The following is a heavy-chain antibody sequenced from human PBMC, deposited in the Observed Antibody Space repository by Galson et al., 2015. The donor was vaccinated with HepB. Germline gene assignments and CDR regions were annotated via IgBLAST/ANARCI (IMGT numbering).Heavy chain of an antibody. J-gene: IGHJ6*02. V-gene: IGHV1-58*02. CDR2: IVVGSGNT. CDR1: GFTFTSSA. CDR3: AADRDSSSTPYYYYYGMDV. Sequence: SVKVSCKASGFTFTSSAMQWVRQARGQRLEWIGWIVVGSGNTNYAQKFQERVTITRDMSTSTAYMELSSLRSEDTAVYYCAADRDSSSTPYYYYYGMDVWGQGTTVTVSS. D-gene: IGHD6-13*01.